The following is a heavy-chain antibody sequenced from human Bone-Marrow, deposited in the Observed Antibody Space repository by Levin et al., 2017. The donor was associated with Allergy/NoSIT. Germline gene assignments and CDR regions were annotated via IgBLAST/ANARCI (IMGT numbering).Heavy chain of an antibody. CDR3: ARLGPDYSITSSKSASDYFDY. Sequence: SETLSLTCTVSGGSISSYYWSWIRQPPGKGLEWIGYIYYSGSTNYNPSLKSRVTISVDTSKNQFSLKLSSVTAADTAVYYCARLGPDYSITSSKSASDYFDYWGQGTLVTVSS. D-gene: IGHD4-11*01. J-gene: IGHJ4*02. CDR2: IYYSGST. V-gene: IGHV4-59*08. CDR1: GGSISSYY.